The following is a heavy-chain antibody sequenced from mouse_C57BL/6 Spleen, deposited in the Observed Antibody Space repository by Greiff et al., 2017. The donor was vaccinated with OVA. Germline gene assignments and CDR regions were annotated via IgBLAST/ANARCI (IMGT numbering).Heavy chain of an antibody. CDR1: GFSLTSYG. CDR2: IWSGGST. J-gene: IGHJ4*01. V-gene: IGHV2-2*01. D-gene: IGHD1-1*01. CDR3: ARNLGLLRGGAMDY. Sequence: QVQLKESGPGLVQPSQSLSITCTVSGFSLTSYGVHWVRQSPGKGLEWLGVIWSGGSTDYNAAFISRLSISKDNSKSQVFFKMNSLQADDTAIYYCARNLGLLRGGAMDYWGQGTSVTVSS.